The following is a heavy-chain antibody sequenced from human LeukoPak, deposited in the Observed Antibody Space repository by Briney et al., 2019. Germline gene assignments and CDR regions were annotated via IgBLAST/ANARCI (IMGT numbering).Heavy chain of an antibody. V-gene: IGHV3-11*05. Sequence: GGSLRLSCAASGFTFSDYYMSWIRQAPGKGLEWVSYISSSSSYTNYADSVKGRFTISRDNAKNSLYLQMNSLRAEDTAVYYCARDEDSSGYYYWGQGTLVTVSS. CDR1: GFTFSDYY. CDR3: ARDEDSSGYYY. CDR2: ISSSSSYT. D-gene: IGHD3-22*01. J-gene: IGHJ4*02.